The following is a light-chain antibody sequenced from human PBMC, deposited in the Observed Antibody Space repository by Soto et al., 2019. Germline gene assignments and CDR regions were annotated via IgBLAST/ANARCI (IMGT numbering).Light chain of an antibody. CDR1: QSVSSN. V-gene: IGKV3-11*01. CDR2: DGS. Sequence: EIVLTQSPATLSLSPGERATLSCRASQSVSSNLAWYQQRPGQAPRPLIYDGSKRAAGVPDRISGDGSGTDYTLTISSLEPEDFAVYDGQQRTRWPMTFGQGTRLEIK. J-gene: IGKJ5*01. CDR3: QQRTRWPMT.